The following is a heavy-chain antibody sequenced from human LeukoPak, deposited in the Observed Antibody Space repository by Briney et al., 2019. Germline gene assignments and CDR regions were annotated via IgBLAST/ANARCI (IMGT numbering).Heavy chain of an antibody. CDR1: GGSISSYY. J-gene: IGHJ4*02. D-gene: IGHD3-22*01. CDR3: ARHRPKYYYDSSGPLDY. Sequence: PSETLSLTCTVSGGSISSYYWSWIRQPPGKGLEWIGYIYYSGSTYYNPSLKSRVTISVDTSKNQFSLKLSSVTAADTAVYYCARHRPKYYYDSSGPLDYWGQGTLVTVSS. V-gene: IGHV4-59*08. CDR2: IYYSGST.